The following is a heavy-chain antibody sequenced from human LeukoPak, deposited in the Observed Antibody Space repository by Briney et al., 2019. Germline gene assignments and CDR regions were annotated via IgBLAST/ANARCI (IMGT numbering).Heavy chain of an antibody. CDR2: IYHSGIT. D-gene: IGHD5-18*01. V-gene: IGHV4-38-2*01. CDR1: GYSISSGYY. Sequence: PSETLSLTCAVSGYSISSGYYWGWIRQPPRKGLEWIGSIYHSGITYYNPSLKSRVTISVEMSKNQFSLKLSSVTAADTAVYYCARYTADGNYYYYYYMDVWGKGTTVTVSS. J-gene: IGHJ6*03. CDR3: ARYTADGNYYYYYYMDV.